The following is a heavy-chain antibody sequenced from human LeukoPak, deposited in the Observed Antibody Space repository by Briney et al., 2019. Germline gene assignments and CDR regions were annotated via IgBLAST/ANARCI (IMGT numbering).Heavy chain of an antibody. CDR3: ARDRVLRYFDWDPAGPTADY. CDR2: IYHSGST. CDR1: GGSISSSNW. J-gene: IGHJ4*02. V-gene: IGHV4-4*02. Sequence: SETLSLTCAVSGGSISSSNWWSWVRQPPGKGLEWIGEIYHSGSTNYNPSLKSRVTISVDKSKNQFSLKLSSVTAADTAVYYCARDRVLRYFDWDPAGPTADYWGQGTLVTVSS. D-gene: IGHD3-9*01.